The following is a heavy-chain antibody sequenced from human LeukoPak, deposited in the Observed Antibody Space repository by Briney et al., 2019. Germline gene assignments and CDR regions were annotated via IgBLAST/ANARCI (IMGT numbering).Heavy chain of an antibody. J-gene: IGHJ5*02. V-gene: IGHV4-34*01. CDR3: ARVSGILWGWFDP. Sequence: SETLSLTCAVYGGSFSGYYWSWIRQPPGKGLEWIGYIYHSGSTYYNPSLKSRVTISVDRSKNQFSLKLSSVTAADTAVYYCARVSGILWGWFDPWGQGTLVTVSS. CDR1: GGSFSGYY. D-gene: IGHD2-21*01. CDR2: IYHSGST.